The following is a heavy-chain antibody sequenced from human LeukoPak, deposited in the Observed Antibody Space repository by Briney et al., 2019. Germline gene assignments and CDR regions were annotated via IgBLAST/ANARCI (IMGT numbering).Heavy chain of an antibody. CDR3: ARGSDSSGYYYVGYFDY. CDR2: IYSGGST. D-gene: IGHD3-22*01. Sequence: GGSLRLSCAASEFSVGSNYMTWVRQAPGKGLEWVSLIYSGGSTYYADSVKGRFTISRDNSKNTLYLQMNSLRAEDTAVYYCARGSDSSGYYYVGYFDYWGQGTLVTVSS. CDR1: EFSVGSNY. V-gene: IGHV3-66*01. J-gene: IGHJ4*02.